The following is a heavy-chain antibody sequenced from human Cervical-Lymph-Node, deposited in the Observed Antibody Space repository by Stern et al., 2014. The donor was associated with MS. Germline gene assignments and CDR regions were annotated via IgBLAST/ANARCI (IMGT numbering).Heavy chain of an antibody. CDR1: GGSISYYY. D-gene: IGHD6-6*01. V-gene: IGHV4-59*01. CDR3: ARGGSSSPPFDY. CDR2: SYYIGST. J-gene: IGHJ4*02. Sequence: QVQLQESGPGLVKPSETLSLTCTVSGGSISYYYWSWIRQPPGKGLEWIVYSYYIGSTNYNPSLKSRVTISVDTSKNQFSLKLSSVTAADTAVYYCARGGSSSPPFDYWGQGTLVTVSS.